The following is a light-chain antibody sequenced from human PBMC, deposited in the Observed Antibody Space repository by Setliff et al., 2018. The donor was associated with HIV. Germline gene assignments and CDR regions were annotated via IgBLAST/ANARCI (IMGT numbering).Light chain of an antibody. J-gene: IGLJ2*01. Sequence: QSALTQPRSVSGSPGQSVTISCTGTSSDVGSYNFVSWYQQQPGKAPKLMIYEVNKRPSGVSSRFSGSKSGNTASLTISGFQAEDESHYYCSSYADIGSVIFGGGTKVTVL. V-gene: IGLV2-23*02. CDR3: SSYADIGSVI. CDR1: SSDVGSYNF. CDR2: EVN.